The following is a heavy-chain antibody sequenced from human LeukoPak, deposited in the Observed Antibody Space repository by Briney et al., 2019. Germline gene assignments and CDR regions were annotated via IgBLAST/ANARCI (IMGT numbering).Heavy chain of an antibody. CDR1: GFTFSSYW. CDR2: IKQDGSEK. D-gene: IGHD3-10*01. V-gene: IGHV3-7*01. CDR3: ARDRLLWFGESPGYFDY. Sequence: GGSLRLSCAASGFTFSSYWMSWVRQAPGKGLEWVANIKQDGSEKYYVDSVKGRFTISRDNAKNSLYLQMNSLRAEDTAVYYCARDRLLWFGESPGYFDYWGQGTLVTVSS. J-gene: IGHJ4*02.